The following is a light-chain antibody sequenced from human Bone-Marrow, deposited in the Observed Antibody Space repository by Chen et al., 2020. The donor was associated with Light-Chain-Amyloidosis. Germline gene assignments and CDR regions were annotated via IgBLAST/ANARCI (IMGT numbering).Light chain of an antibody. CDR2: VAS. J-gene: IGKJ4*01. Sequence: DIVMTQSPLSLPVTPGEPASMSCRSSQSLLADNGHNYLERYLQKPGQSPQLLIYVASNRSSGVPDRFSGGGSGTDFTLTISRVEAEDVGMYYCMQTLQTPLTFGGGTKVEIK. CDR3: MQTLQTPLT. V-gene: IGKV2-28*01. CDR1: QSLLADNGHNY.